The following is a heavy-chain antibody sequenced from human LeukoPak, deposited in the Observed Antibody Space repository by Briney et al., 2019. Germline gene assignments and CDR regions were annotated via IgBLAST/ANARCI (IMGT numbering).Heavy chain of an antibody. V-gene: IGHV3-48*01. CDR2: ISSSSTI. CDR1: GFTFSSYS. Sequence: GGSLRLSCAASGFTFSSYSMNWVRQAPGKGLEWVSYISSSSTIYYADSVKGRFTISRDNSKNTLYLQMNSLRAEDTAVYYCARGEWLLSPFDYWGQGTLVTVSS. D-gene: IGHD3-3*01. J-gene: IGHJ4*02. CDR3: ARGEWLLSPFDY.